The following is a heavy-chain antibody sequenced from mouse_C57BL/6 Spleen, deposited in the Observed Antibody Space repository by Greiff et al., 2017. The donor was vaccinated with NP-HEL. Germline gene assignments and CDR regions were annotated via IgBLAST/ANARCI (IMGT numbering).Heavy chain of an antibody. D-gene: IGHD3-2*02. CDR2: ISGGGGNT. CDR1: GFTFSSYT. V-gene: IGHV5-9*01. CDR3: ARHPRAQVFDY. J-gene: IGHJ2*01. Sequence: DVKLVESGGGLVKPGGSLKLSCAASGFTFSSYTMSWVRQTPEKRLEWVATISGGGGNTYYPDSVKGRFTISRDNAKNTLYLQMSSLRSEDTALYYCARHPRAQVFDYWGQGTTLTVSS.